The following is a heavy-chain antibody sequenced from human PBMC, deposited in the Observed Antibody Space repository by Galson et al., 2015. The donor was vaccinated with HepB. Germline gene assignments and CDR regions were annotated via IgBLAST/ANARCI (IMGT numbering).Heavy chain of an antibody. V-gene: IGHV3-23*01. CDR2: IRGSGTGT. CDR1: GFTFSVYT. D-gene: IGHD3-16*01. Sequence: SLRLSCAASGFTFSVYTMNWVRQAPGKGLEWVSAIRGSGTGTYYADSVKGRFTISRDDSKNTLFLQLNSLRAEDTAIYYCAKDSGLRGEDYWGQGILVTVSS. J-gene: IGHJ4*02. CDR3: AKDSGLRGEDY.